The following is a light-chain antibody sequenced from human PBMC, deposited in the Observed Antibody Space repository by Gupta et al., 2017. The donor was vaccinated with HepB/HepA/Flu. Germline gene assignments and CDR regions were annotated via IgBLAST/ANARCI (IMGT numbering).Light chain of an antibody. V-gene: IGKV3-20*01. Sequence: IVLTQSPGTLSLSPGESATLSCRASQSVSRNFLAWYQQKPGQAPRLLIYGAYSRATGLPDRFSGSGSETDFALTISRLDPEDFAVYYCQQDGSSPQTFGQGTKVEIE. CDR3: QQDGSSPQT. CDR2: GAY. J-gene: IGKJ1*01. CDR1: QSVSRNF.